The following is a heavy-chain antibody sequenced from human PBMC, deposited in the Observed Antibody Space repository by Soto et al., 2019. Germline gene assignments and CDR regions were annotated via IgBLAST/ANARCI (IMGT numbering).Heavy chain of an antibody. CDR3: ARDRRSSSWILDAFDI. Sequence: GGSLRLSCAASGFTFSSYSMNWVRQAPGKGLEWVSSISSSSSYIYYADSVKGRFTISRDNAKNSLYLQMNSLRAEDTAVYYCARDRRSSSWILDAFDIWGQGTTVTVSS. V-gene: IGHV3-21*01. D-gene: IGHD6-13*01. J-gene: IGHJ3*02. CDR2: ISSSSSYI. CDR1: GFTFSSYS.